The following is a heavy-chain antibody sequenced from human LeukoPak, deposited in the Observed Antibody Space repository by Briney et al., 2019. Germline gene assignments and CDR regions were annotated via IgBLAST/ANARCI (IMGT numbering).Heavy chain of an antibody. D-gene: IGHD3-10*01. CDR3: ARQGSKVYYYGSEIFDY. Sequence: SVKVSCKASGGTFSSYAISWVRQAPGQGLEWMGRIIPILGIANYAQKFQGRVTITADKSTSTAYMELSSLRSEDTAVYYCARQGSKVYYYGSEIFDYWGRGTLVTVSS. J-gene: IGHJ4*02. V-gene: IGHV1-69*04. CDR1: GGTFSSYA. CDR2: IIPILGIA.